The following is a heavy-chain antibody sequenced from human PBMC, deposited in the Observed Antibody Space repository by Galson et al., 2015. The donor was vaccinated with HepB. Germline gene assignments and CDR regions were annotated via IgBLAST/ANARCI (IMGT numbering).Heavy chain of an antibody. Sequence: SLRLSCAASGFTFSSYNMNWVRQAPGKGLEWVSYISSRSGTMYYAHSVKGRFTISRDNAKTSLYLQMNSLRDEDTAVYYCARAVWGGDCSTRLTFAPWGQGTLVTVPS. J-gene: IGHJ5*02. CDR3: ARAVWGGDCSTRLTFAP. CDR2: ISSRSGTM. V-gene: IGHV3-48*02. CDR1: GFTFSSYN. D-gene: IGHD2-21*02.